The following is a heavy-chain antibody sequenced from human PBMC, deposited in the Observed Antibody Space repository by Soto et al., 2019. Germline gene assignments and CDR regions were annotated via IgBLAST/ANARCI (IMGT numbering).Heavy chain of an antibody. Sequence: GGSLRLSCAASGFTFSSYSMSWVRQAPGKGLEWVSSISSSSSYIYYADSVKGRFTISRDNAKNSLYLQMNSLRAEDTAVYYCARGGRGRVVVITTVYYYYGMDVWGQGTTVTVSS. CDR3: ARGGRGRVVVITTVYYYYGMDV. J-gene: IGHJ6*02. CDR2: ISSSSSYI. V-gene: IGHV3-21*01. D-gene: IGHD3-22*01. CDR1: GFTFSSYS.